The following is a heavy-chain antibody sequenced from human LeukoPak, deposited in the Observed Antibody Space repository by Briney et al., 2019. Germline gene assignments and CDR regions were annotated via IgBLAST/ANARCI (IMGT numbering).Heavy chain of an antibody. CDR3: ARDPSMVRGVIY. CDR1: GFTFSSYA. CDR2: IYSGGST. V-gene: IGHV3-66*02. Sequence: GGSLRLSCAASGFTFSSYAMSWVRQAPGKGLEWVSVIYSGGSTYYADSVKGRFTISRDNSKNTLYLQMNSLRAEDTAVYYCARDPSMVRGVIYWGQGTLVTVSS. J-gene: IGHJ4*02. D-gene: IGHD3-10*01.